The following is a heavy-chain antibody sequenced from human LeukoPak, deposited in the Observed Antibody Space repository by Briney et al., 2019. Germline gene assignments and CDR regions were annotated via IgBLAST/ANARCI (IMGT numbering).Heavy chain of an antibody. D-gene: IGHD3-9*01. CDR3: ARALYYDTNLPGDY. CDR1: GGSISSSSYY. J-gene: IGHJ4*02. Sequence: SETLSLTCTVSGGSISSSSYYWGWIRQPPGKGLEWIGSIYYSGSTYYNPSLKSRDTISVDTSKNQFSLKLSSVTAADTAVYYCARALYYDTNLPGDYWGQGTLVTVSS. CDR2: IYYSGST. V-gene: IGHV4-39*07.